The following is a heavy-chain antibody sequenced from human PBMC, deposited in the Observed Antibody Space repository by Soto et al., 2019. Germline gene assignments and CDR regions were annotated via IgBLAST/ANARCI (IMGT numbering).Heavy chain of an antibody. J-gene: IGHJ4*02. CDR2: ISAYNDNT. CDR3: ARESPPADY. CDR1: GYTFSSYG. Sequence: QVQLVQSGAEVKKPGASVNVSCKASGYTFSSYGISWVRQAPGQGLEWMGWISAYNDNTKYAHNLQGRVTMTTDTSTSTAFMELRSLRSDDTAVYYCARESPPADYWGQGTLVTVSS. V-gene: IGHV1-18*01.